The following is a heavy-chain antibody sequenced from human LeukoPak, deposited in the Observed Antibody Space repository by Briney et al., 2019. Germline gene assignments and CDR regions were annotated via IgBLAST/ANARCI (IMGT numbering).Heavy chain of an antibody. Sequence: GGSLRLSCAASGFTFSSYWMSWVRQAPGKGLEWVANIKQDGSEKYYVDSVKGRFTISRDNAKNSLYLQMNSLRAEDTAVYYCARDHDSGYDFYYYYYMDVWGKGTTVTVSS. D-gene: IGHD5-12*01. V-gene: IGHV3-7*01. CDR1: GFTFSSYW. J-gene: IGHJ6*03. CDR2: IKQDGSEK. CDR3: ARDHDSGYDFYYYYYMDV.